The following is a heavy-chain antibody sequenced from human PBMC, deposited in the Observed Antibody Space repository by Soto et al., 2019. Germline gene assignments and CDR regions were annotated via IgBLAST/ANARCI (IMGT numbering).Heavy chain of an antibody. D-gene: IGHD6-13*01. V-gene: IGHV4-59*01. CDR3: ARVIAAAFDY. CDR2: IYYSGST. CDR1: GGSISSYY. J-gene: IGHJ4*02. Sequence: SETLSLTCTVSGGSISSYYWSWIRQPPGKGLEWIGYIYYSGSTNYSPSLKSRVTISVDTSKNQFSLKLSSVTAADTAVYYCARVIAAAFDYWGQGTLVTVSS.